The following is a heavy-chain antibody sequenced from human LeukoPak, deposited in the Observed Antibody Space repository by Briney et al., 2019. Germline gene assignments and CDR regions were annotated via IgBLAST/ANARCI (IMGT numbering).Heavy chain of an antibody. V-gene: IGHV3-23*01. CDR2: ISGSGGST. D-gene: IGHD3-22*01. Sequence: GGSLRLSCAASGFTFSSYAMSWVRQAPGKGREWVSAISGSGGSTYYADSVKGRFTISRDNSKNKLYLQMNSLRAEDTAVYYCAKDRHYYDSSGYYYWNFDLWGRGTLVTVSS. CDR1: GFTFSSYA. CDR3: AKDRHYYDSSGYYYWNFDL. J-gene: IGHJ2*01.